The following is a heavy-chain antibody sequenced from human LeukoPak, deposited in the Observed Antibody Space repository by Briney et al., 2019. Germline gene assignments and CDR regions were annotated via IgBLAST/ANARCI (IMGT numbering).Heavy chain of an antibody. V-gene: IGHV3-43*02. J-gene: IGHJ4*02. CDR1: GFTFDDYA. CDR3: AKDISRNFVVVPAADY. CDR2: ISGDGGST. Sequence: TGGSLRLSCAASGFTFDDYAMHWVRQPPGKSLEWVSLISGDGGSTYYADSVKGRFTVSRDNSKSSLYLQMNSLRTEDTALYYCAKDISRNFVVVPAADYWGQGTLVSVSS. D-gene: IGHD2-2*01.